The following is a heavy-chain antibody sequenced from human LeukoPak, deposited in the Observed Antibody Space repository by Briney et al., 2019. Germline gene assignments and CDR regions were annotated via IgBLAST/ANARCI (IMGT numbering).Heavy chain of an antibody. CDR2: IYYSGST. CDR1: GGSISSSSYY. D-gene: IGHD3-10*01. CDR3: ARGVLLWFGIPRGFDP. Sequence: SETLSLTCTVSGGSISSSSYYWGWIRQPPGKGLEWIGSIYYSGSTYYNPSLKSRVTISVDTSKNQFSLKLSSVTAADTAVYYCARGVLLWFGIPRGFDPWGQGTLVTVSS. J-gene: IGHJ5*02. V-gene: IGHV4-39*07.